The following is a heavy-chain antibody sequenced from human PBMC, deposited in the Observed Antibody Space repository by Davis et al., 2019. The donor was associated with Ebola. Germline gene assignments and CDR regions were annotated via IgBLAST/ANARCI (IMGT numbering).Heavy chain of an antibody. CDR1: GFTFSSYS. CDR3: ASGGSGHYDFWSGYYTGGFDY. Sequence: GGSLRLSCAASGFTFSSYSMNWVRQAPGKGLEWVSSISSSSSYIYYADSVKGRFTISRDNAKNSLYLQMNSLRAEDTAVYYCASGGSGHYDFWSGYYTGGFDYWGQGTLVTVSS. V-gene: IGHV3-21*01. CDR2: ISSSSSYI. D-gene: IGHD3-3*01. J-gene: IGHJ4*02.